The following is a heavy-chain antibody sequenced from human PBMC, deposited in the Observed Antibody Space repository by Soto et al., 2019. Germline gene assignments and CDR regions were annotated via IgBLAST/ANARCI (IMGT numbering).Heavy chain of an antibody. J-gene: IGHJ4*02. CDR1: DGSSNNYY. V-gene: IGHV4-34*01. CDR2: INHSGST. Sequence: QVQLQQWGAGLLKPSETLSLTCAVYDGSSNNYYWSWIRQPPGKGLEWIGEINHSGSTNYNASLKSRVTISEDTSKKQFSLELRFVPAADTAVYYCARGGLIRGVLYYWGQGTRVTVSS. D-gene: IGHD3-10*01. CDR3: ARGGLIRGVLYY.